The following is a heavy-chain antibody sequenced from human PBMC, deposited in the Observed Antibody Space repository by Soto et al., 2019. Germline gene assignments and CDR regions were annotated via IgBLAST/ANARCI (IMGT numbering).Heavy chain of an antibody. CDR2: ISYRGST. CDR1: GGSFSGGGYY. V-gene: IGHV4-31*03. J-gene: IGHJ3*02. D-gene: IGHD3-3*01. CDR3: ARTSIFGVVLNAFDI. Sequence: QVQLQESGPGLVKPSQTLSLTCTVSGGSFSGGGYYWSWIRQHPGKGLEWMGYISYRGSTKYKPSLQSRSTVSIDTSKNQFSLGLTSVTAADTAIYFCARTSIFGVVLNAFDIWGQGTLVTVSS.